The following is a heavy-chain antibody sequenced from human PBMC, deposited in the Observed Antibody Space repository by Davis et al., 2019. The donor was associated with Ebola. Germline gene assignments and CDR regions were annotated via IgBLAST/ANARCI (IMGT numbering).Heavy chain of an antibody. CDR3: ARAGATYWKD. Sequence: GESLKISCATSGFTFSSYWMTWVRQAPGRGLEWVANIKQDGSETYYGDSVKGRFTISRDNAKNSLYPQMNSLRAEDTAVYYCARAGATYWKDWGQGTLVTVSS. V-gene: IGHV3-7*01. CDR1: GFTFSSYW. J-gene: IGHJ4*02. D-gene: IGHD1-1*01. CDR2: IKQDGSET.